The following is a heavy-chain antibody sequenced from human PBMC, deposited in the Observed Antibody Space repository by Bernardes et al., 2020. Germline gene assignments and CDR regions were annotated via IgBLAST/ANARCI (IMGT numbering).Heavy chain of an antibody. Sequence: GGSLRLSCVASGFTFSSYAMTWVRQAPGKGLEWVSSIGSGGTTYYADSVKGRFTISRDNSKNMLYLQLNSLRPEDTAIYYCAKYRDTVAPAGRAFDIGVQGTMVTVSS. V-gene: IGHV3-23*01. CDR1: GFTFSSYA. CDR3: AKYRDTVAPAGRAFDI. D-gene: IGHD2-2*01. J-gene: IGHJ3*02. CDR2: IGSGGTT.